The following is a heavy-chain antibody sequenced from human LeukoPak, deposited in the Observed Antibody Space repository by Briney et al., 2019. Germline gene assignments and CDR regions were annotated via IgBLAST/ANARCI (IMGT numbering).Heavy chain of an antibody. CDR2: ISSSSSTI. CDR3: AREYSSGWYGFDY. CDR1: GFTFSSYS. J-gene: IGHJ4*02. D-gene: IGHD6-19*01. V-gene: IGHV3-48*04. Sequence: GGSLRLSCAASGFTFSSYSMNWVRQAPGKGLEWVSYISSSSSTIYYADSVKGRFTISRDNAKNSLYLQMNSLRAEDTAVYYCAREYSSGWYGFDYWGQGTLVTVSS.